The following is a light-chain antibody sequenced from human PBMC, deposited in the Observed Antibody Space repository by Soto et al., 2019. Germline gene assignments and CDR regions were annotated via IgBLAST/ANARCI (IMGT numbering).Light chain of an antibody. Sequence: QSALTQPASVSGSPGQSITISCTGTSSDVGGYNYVSWYQQHPVKAPKLMIYDVTNRPSGVSNRFSGSKSGNTASLTISGLQAEDEADYYCSSYTSSSTPLVFGGGTKVTVL. CDR2: DVT. J-gene: IGLJ3*02. V-gene: IGLV2-14*01. CDR3: SSYTSSSTPLV. CDR1: SSDVGGYNY.